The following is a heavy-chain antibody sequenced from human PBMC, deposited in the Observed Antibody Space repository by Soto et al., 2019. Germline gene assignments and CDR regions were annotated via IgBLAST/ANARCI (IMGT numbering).Heavy chain of an antibody. V-gene: IGHV4-59*01. Sequence: SEALSLTCAASGGSISPYYWSWIPQPPGKGLEWIEHISYSGTTNYNPSPQSRITMASDTSTNHFSRRLSSVSAADTAVTYCGRAFVGSAKVTQQYNCFDPWGQGTMVTVSS. D-gene: IGHD1-26*01. CDR2: ISYSGTT. CDR1: GGSISPYY. CDR3: GRAFVGSAKVTQQYNCFDP. J-gene: IGHJ5*02.